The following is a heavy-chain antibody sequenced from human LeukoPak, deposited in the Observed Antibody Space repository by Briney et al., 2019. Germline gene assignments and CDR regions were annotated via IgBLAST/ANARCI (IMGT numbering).Heavy chain of an antibody. CDR3: ARGGYYYDSSGYYYAFDI. Sequence: SETLSLTCTVSGGSISSYYWSWIRQPAGKGLEWIGRIYTSGSTNYNPSLKSRVTMSVDTSKNQFSLKLSSVTAADTAVYYCARGGYYYDSSGYYYAFDIWGQGTMVTVSS. CDR1: GGSISSYY. J-gene: IGHJ3*02. CDR2: IYTSGST. D-gene: IGHD3-22*01. V-gene: IGHV4-4*07.